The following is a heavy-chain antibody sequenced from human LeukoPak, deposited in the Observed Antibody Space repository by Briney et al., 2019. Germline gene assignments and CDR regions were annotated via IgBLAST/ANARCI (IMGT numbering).Heavy chain of an antibody. Sequence: PSETLSLTCTVSGGSISSYYWGWIRQPPGKGLEWIGSIYYSGSTYYNPSLKSRVTISVDTSKNQFSLKLSSVTAADTAVYYCARRSGSYYDIWGQGTLVTVSS. J-gene: IGHJ4*02. D-gene: IGHD1-26*01. CDR2: IYYSGST. CDR1: GGSISSYY. V-gene: IGHV4-39*01. CDR3: ARRSGSYYDI.